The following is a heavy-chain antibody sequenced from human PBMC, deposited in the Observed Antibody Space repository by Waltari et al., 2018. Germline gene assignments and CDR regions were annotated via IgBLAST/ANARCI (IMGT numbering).Heavy chain of an antibody. J-gene: IGHJ3*02. CDR3: ARDDNRQAFDI. Sequence: QVQLQESGPGLVKPSATLSLTCTVSGGSINNYYWSWIRQPAGKGLEWIGRVYTSENTNYNPSLKSRVAMSVDTSKNQFSLRLNSVTAADTAVYYCARDDNRQAFDIWGQGIVVTVSS. D-gene: IGHD1-20*01. CDR2: VYTSENT. CDR1: GGSINNYY. V-gene: IGHV4-4*07.